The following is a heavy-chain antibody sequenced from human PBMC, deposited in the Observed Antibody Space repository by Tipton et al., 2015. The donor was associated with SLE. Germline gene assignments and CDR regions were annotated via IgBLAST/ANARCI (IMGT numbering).Heavy chain of an antibody. CDR1: GGSSFSGYQ. J-gene: IGHJ3*02. Sequence: TLSLTCAVYGGSSFSGYQWRWTRQTPGKGLVGIGEINHSGSTNYNPSLKSRVTMSVERSNNQFTLNLRAVTAADTAVYYCARLMLPAVRGAFDIWGQGTLVAVS. D-gene: IGHD2-2*01. CDR3: ARLMLPAVRGAFDI. CDR2: INHSGST. V-gene: IGHV4-34*01.